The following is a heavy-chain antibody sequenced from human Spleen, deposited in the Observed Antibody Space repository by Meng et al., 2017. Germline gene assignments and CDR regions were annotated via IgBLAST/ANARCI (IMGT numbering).Heavy chain of an antibody. D-gene: IGHD2-15*01. J-gene: IGHJ4*02. CDR3: ARAFCRGGGCYTFDY. CDR2: INHSGST. CDR1: GGSFSDYY. Sequence: QVQLQQWGAGLFKPSETLSLTCVVSGGSFSDYYWSWIRQPQGKGLEWIGEINHSGSTNYNPSLKSRVTISVDTSKNQLSLRLSSVTAADTAVYYCARAFCRGGGCYTFDYWGQGTLVTVSS. V-gene: IGHV4-34*01.